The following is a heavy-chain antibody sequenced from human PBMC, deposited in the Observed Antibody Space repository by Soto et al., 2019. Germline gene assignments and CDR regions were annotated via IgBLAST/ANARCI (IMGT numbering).Heavy chain of an antibody. CDR2: IYHSGST. V-gene: IGHV4-30-2*01. D-gene: IGHD6-6*01. J-gene: IGHJ4*02. CDR3: ARQSIAARQGLDY. CDR1: GGSISSGGYS. Sequence: SETLSLTCAVSGGSISSGGYSWSWIRQPPGKGLEWIGYIYHSGSTYYNPSLKSRVTISVDRSKNQFSLKLSSVTAADTAVYYCARQSIAARQGLDYWGQGTLVTVSS.